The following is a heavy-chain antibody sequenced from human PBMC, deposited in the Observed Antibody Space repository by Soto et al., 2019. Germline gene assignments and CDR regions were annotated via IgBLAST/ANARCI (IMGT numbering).Heavy chain of an antibody. V-gene: IGHV3-53*02. CDR3: ARGGVSGYLFDY. CDR2: FYSSGST. Sequence: EVQLVETGGGLIQPGGSLRLSCAASGFIINSKHMSWVRQAPGKRLEWVSVFYSSGSTSYADSVKGRFTISRDKSKNTLYLQMNSLRAEDTAVYYCARGGVSGYLFDYWGQGTLVTVSS. J-gene: IGHJ4*02. D-gene: IGHD3-22*01. CDR1: GFIINSKH.